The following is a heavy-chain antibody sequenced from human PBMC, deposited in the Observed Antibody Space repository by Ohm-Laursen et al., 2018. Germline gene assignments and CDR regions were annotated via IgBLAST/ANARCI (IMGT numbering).Heavy chain of an antibody. J-gene: IGHJ6*02. CDR3: ARSPVLLRMDV. Sequence: SLRLSCAASGFTFSTYWMHWVRQAPGKGLVWVSRIVSDGSSTNYADSVKGRFTISRDNSKNTLYLQMNSLRAEDTAVYYCARSPVLLRMDVWGQGTTVTVSS. CDR2: IVSDGSST. CDR1: GFTFSTYW. V-gene: IGHV3-74*01. D-gene: IGHD3-10*01.